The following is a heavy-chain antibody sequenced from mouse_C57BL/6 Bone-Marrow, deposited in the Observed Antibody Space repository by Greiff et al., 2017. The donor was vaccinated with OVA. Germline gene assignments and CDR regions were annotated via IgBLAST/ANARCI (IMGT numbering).Heavy chain of an antibody. CDR1: GFTFSGYD. D-gene: IGHD2-1*01. V-gene: IGHV5-6*02. CDR3: ARREGGNYEAMDY. CDR2: ISSGGSYT. Sequence: EVMLVESGGDLVKPGGSLKLSCAASGFTFSGYDMSWVRQTPDRRLEWVATISSGGSYTYYPDSVKGRFTISRDNAKNTLYLQMSSLKSEDTAMYYCARREGGNYEAMDYWGQGTSVTVSS. J-gene: IGHJ4*01.